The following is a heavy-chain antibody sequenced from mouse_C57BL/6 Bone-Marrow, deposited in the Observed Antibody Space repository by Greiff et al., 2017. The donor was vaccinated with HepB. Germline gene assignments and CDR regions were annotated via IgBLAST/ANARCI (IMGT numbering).Heavy chain of an antibody. CDR2: IRLKSDNYAT. J-gene: IGHJ4*01. CDR3: TDPYQRAMDY. Sequence: EVKLMESGGGLVQPGGSMKLSCVASGFTFSNYWMNWVRQSPEKGLEWVAQIRLKSDNYATHYAESVKGRFTISRDDSKSSVYLQMNNLRAEDTGIYYCTDPYQRAMDYWGQGTSVTVSS. CDR1: GFTFSNYW. V-gene: IGHV6-3*01. D-gene: IGHD2-10*01.